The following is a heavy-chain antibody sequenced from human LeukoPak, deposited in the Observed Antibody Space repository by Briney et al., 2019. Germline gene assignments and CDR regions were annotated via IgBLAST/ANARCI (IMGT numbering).Heavy chain of an antibody. CDR2: IYPSDSDT. CDR1: GYSFTSHW. D-gene: IGHD6-19*01. J-gene: IGHJ3*02. Sequence: GESLKISCKGSGYSFTSHWIGWGRQLSGKGLEWMGIIYPSDSDTRYSPSYQGQVTISADKSISTAYLQWSSLKASDTAMYYCASAIAVAGPDAFDIWGQGTMVTVSS. CDR3: ASAIAVAGPDAFDI. V-gene: IGHV5-51*01.